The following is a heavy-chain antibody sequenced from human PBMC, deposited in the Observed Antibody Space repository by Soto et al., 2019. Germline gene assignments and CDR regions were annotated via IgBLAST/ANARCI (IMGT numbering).Heavy chain of an antibody. J-gene: IGHJ4*02. D-gene: IGHD3-10*01. CDR1: GGTFSSYA. Sequence: SVKVSCKASGGTFSSYAISWVRQAPGQGLGWMGGIIPIFGTANYAQKFQGRVTITADESTSTAYMELSSLRSEDTAVYYCAREGRDGTFFDYWGQGTLVTVSS. CDR2: IIPIFGTA. CDR3: AREGRDGTFFDY. V-gene: IGHV1-69*13.